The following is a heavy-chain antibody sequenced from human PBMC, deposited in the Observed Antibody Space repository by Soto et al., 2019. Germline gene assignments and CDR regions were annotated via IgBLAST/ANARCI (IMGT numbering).Heavy chain of an antibody. CDR2: ISDIGDIT. CDR1: EFTFRSYA. J-gene: IGHJ4*02. CDR3: AKDYSSDSSGVLDY. V-gene: IGHV3-23*01. Sequence: EVQLLESGGGLIEPGGSLRLSCAASEFTFRSYAMSWVRQAPGEGLEWVSAISDIGDITYYADSVKGRFTISRDNSKNTLVLQMDSLRPEDTAVYFCAKDYSSDSSGVLDYWGQGPLVTVSS. D-gene: IGHD3-22*01.